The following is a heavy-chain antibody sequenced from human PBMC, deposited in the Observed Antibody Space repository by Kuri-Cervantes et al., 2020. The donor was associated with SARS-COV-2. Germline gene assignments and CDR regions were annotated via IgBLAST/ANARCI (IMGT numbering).Heavy chain of an antibody. CDR1: GFTFSSHS. CDR2: ISSSSSTI. Sequence: AGSLSLPCGPCGFTFSSHSMNWVRQAPGKGLEWVSYISSSSSTIYYADSVKGRFTISRDNAKNSLYLQMNSLRAEDTAVYYCATPAPEYGGNSGGWVFWGQGTLVTVSS. J-gene: IGHJ4*02. D-gene: IGHD4-23*01. CDR3: ATPAPEYGGNSGGWVF. V-gene: IGHV3-48*01.